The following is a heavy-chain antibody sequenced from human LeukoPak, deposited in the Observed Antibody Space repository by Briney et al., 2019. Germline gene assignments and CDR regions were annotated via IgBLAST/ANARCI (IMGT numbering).Heavy chain of an antibody. Sequence: GGSLRLSCTASGFTFSGYSVNWIRQAPGKGLEWVSSFGTRSTSVYHAGSVKGRFAISRDNAKNSLYLQMNSLRAEDTALYYCAREVSEGFDFWGQGTLVTVSS. CDR3: AREVSEGFDF. V-gene: IGHV3-21*01. D-gene: IGHD3-22*01. J-gene: IGHJ4*02. CDR2: FGTRSTSV. CDR1: GFTFSGYS.